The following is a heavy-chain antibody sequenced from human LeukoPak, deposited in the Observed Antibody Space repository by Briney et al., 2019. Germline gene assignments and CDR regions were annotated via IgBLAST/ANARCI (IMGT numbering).Heavy chain of an antibody. CDR2: IYTSGTT. CDR1: GGSISSYY. CDR3: ARDFYGSGREWSDP. D-gene: IGHD3-10*01. J-gene: IGHJ5*02. Sequence: SETLSLTCTVSGGSISSYYWSWIRQPAGKGLEWIGRIYTSGTTNYNPSLKSRVTMSVDTSKNQFSLKLSSVTAADTAVYYCARDFYGSGREWSDPWGQGTLVTVSS. V-gene: IGHV4-4*07.